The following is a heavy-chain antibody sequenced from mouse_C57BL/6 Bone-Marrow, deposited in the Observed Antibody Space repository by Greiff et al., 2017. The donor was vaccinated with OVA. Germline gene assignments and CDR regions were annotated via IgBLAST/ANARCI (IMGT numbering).Heavy chain of an antibody. CDR3: TRLLDAMNN. CDR1: GFSFSSYA. CDR2: ISSGGDYI. D-gene: IGHD2-1*01. J-gene: IGHJ4*01. V-gene: IGHV5-9-1*02. Sequence: VKLLQSGAGLVKPGGPLKIPCAASGFSFSSYATSWVRPTPAKRLEWVAYISSGGDYIYYADTVKGRFTISRDNARNTLYLQLSSLKSEDTSIYYCTRLLDAMNNWGQGTSITVSS.